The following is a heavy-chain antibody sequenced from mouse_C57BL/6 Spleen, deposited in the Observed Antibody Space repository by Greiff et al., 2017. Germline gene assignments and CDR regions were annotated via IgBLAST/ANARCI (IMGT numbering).Heavy chain of an antibody. CDR2: INPGSGGT. CDR3: ALLSKGAMDY. V-gene: IGHV1-54*01. CDR1: GYAFTNYL. J-gene: IGHJ4*01. D-gene: IGHD2-3*01. Sequence: VQVVESGAELVRPGTSVKVSCKASGYAFTNYLIEWVKQRPGQGLEWIGVINPGSGGTNYNEKFKGKATLTADKSSSTAYMQLSSLTSEDSAVYFCALLSKGAMDYWGQGTSVTVSS.